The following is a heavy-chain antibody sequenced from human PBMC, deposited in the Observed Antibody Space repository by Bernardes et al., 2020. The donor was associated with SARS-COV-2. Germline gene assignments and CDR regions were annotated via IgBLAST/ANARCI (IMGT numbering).Heavy chain of an antibody. CDR3: ARVGFPGDLDYYYGMDV. CDR1: GFTFSSYS. Sequence: GGSLRLSCAASGFTFSSYSMNWVRQAPGKGLEWVSSISSSSSYIYYADSVKGRFTISRDNAKNSLYLQMNSLRAEDTAVYYCARVGFPGDLDYYYGMDVWGQGTTVTVSS. V-gene: IGHV3-21*01. D-gene: IGHD7-27*01. CDR2: ISSSSSYI. J-gene: IGHJ6*02.